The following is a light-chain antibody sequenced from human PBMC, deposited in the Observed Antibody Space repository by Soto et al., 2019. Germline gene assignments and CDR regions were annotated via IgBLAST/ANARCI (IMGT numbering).Light chain of an antibody. CDR1: SSNIRSNT. Sequence: QSVLTQPPSVSATPGQRVVISCSGSSSNIRSNTVNWYQQFPGTAPQLLFFRNTQRPSGVPDRFSASKSGTSASLAISGLQSRDEADYYCAAWDDSLEGMVFGGGTKLTVL. V-gene: IGLV1-44*01. J-gene: IGLJ2*01. CDR3: AAWDDSLEGMV. CDR2: RNT.